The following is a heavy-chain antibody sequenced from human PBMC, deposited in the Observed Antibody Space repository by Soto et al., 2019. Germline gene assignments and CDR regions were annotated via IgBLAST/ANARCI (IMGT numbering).Heavy chain of an antibody. J-gene: IGHJ6*04. CDR1: GGSFSGYY. Sequence: QVQLQQWGAGLLKPSETLSLTCAVYGGSFSGYYWSWIRQPPGKGLEWIGEINHSGSTNYNPSLKSRVTISVDTSKNQFSLKLSSVTAADTAVYYCASRAIRYWPPDVWGKGTTVTVSS. D-gene: IGHD3-9*01. CDR3: ASRAIRYWPPDV. CDR2: INHSGST. V-gene: IGHV4-34*01.